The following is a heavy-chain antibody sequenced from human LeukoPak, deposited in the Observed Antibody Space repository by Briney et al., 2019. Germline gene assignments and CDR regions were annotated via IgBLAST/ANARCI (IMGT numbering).Heavy chain of an antibody. J-gene: IGHJ6*02. CDR3: ATTVISGSDGIDV. D-gene: IGHD4-11*01. CDR2: IYTGGST. Sequence: PGRSLRLSCAASGFIVSNKYMAWVRQTPGKGLEWVSVIYTGGSTYYADSVKGRFTISRDNPKNTVHLQMNRLRVEDTAVYYCATTVISGSDGIDVWGQRTTVTVSS. CDR1: GFIVSNKY. V-gene: IGHV3-53*01.